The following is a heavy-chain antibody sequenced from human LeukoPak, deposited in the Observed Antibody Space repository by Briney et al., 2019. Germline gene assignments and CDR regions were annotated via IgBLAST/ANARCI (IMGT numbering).Heavy chain of an antibody. D-gene: IGHD4-17*01. CDR1: GFTFSSYW. J-gene: IGHJ4*02. CDR2: INSDGSST. V-gene: IGHV3-74*01. Sequence: GGSLRLSCAASGFTFSSYWMHWVRQAPGKGLVWVSRINSDGSSTSYADSMKGRFTISRDNAKNSLYLQMNSLRAEDTAVYYCAREDDNGDYVDYWGQGTLVTVSS. CDR3: AREDDNGDYVDY.